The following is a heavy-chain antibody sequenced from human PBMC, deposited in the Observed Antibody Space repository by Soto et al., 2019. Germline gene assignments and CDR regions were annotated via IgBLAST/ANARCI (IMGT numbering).Heavy chain of an antibody. Sequence: ASVKVSCKASGYTFSDYYIHWVRQAPGQGLEWMGWINPNSGGTKYAPKFQGGVTMTRDTSITTAYMELSRLRSGDTAVYYCAREPATAKPEGVDFWGQGALVTVSS. V-gene: IGHV1-2*02. CDR2: INPNSGGT. J-gene: IGHJ4*02. D-gene: IGHD1-1*01. CDR1: GYTFSDYY. CDR3: AREPATAKPEGVDF.